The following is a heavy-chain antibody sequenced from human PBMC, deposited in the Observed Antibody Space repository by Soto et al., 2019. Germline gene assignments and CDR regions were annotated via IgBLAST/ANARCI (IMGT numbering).Heavy chain of an antibody. Sequence: ASVKVSCKASGYTFSDYYIHWVRQAPGQGLEWMGWINPNSGGTKYAPKFQGGVTMTRDTSITTAYMELSRLRSGDTAVYYCAREPATAKPEGVDFWGQGALVTVSS. V-gene: IGHV1-2*02. CDR2: INPNSGGT. J-gene: IGHJ4*02. D-gene: IGHD1-1*01. CDR1: GYTFSDYY. CDR3: AREPATAKPEGVDF.